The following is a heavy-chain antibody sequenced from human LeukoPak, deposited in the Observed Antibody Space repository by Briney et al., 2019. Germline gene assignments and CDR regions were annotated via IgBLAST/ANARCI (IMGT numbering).Heavy chain of an antibody. V-gene: IGHV1-69*06. CDR3: ARYCSSTSCYFFDP. CDR2: IIPIFGTA. CDR1: GGTFNRYS. J-gene: IGHJ5*02. D-gene: IGHD2-2*01. Sequence: SVKVSCKASGGTFNRYSISWVRQAPGQGLEWRGGIIPIFGTANYAQKFQGRVTITADKSTSTAYMELSSLRSEDTAVYCCARYCSSTSCYFFDPWGQGTLVTVSS.